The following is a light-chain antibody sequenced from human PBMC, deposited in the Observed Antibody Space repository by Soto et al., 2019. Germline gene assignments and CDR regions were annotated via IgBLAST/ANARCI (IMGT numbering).Light chain of an antibody. V-gene: IGKV1-5*01. J-gene: IGKJ2*01. Sequence: DIQMTQSPSTLSASVGDRVTINCRASQSISSWLAWYQQKPGKAPKLLIYDASSLESGVSSRFSGRGSGTEFTLTISSLQPDDFATYYCQQYTSYSTFGQGTKLEIK. CDR3: QQYTSYST. CDR1: QSISSW. CDR2: DAS.